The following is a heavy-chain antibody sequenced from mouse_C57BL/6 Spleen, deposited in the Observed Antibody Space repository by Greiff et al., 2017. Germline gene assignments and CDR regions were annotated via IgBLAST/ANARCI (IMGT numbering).Heavy chain of an antibody. D-gene: IGHD1-1*01. CDR2: IHPNSGST. CDR3: ARSPITTVVAGGY. Sequence: QVQLKQPGAELVKPGASVKLSCKASGYTFTSYWMHWVKQRPGQGLEWIGMIHPNSGSTNYNEKFKSKATLTVDKSSSTAYMQLSSLTSEDSAVYYCARSPITTVVAGGYWGQGTTLTVSS. J-gene: IGHJ2*01. CDR1: GYTFTSYW. V-gene: IGHV1-64*01.